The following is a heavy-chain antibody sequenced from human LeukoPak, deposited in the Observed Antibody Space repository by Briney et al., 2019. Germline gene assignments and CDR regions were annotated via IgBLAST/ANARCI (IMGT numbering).Heavy chain of an antibody. CDR2: MKPNCVNT. CDR1: GYTFTSCD. J-gene: IGHJ4*02. Sequence: GASVKVSCQASGYTFTSCDMHWVRQATGQGLEWMRLMKPNCVNTGYGQSFQGRITITRDISIGTAYMELSNLTSEDTAIYYCTRGSSGIRDNWGQGTLVTVSA. V-gene: IGHV1-8*01. CDR3: TRGSSGIRDN. D-gene: IGHD6-19*01.